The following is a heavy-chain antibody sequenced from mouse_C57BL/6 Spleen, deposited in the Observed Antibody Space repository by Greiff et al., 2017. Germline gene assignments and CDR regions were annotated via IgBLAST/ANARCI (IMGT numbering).Heavy chain of an antibody. J-gene: IGHJ2*01. CDR3: SREGDTTVVAEGD. V-gene: IGHV1-9*01. CDR1: GYTFTGYW. CDR2: ILPGSGST. Sequence: VQLQQSGAELMKPGASVKLSCKATGYTFTGYWIEWVKQRPGHGLEWIGEILPGSGSTNYNEKFKGKATFTADTSSNTAYMQLIRLTTEDSAIYSWSREGDTTVVAEGDWGQGTTLTVSS. D-gene: IGHD1-1*01.